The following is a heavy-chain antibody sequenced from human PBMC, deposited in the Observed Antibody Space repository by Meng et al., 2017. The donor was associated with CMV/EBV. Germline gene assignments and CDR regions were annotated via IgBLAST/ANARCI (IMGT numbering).Heavy chain of an antibody. CDR3: ARASGSLISFDY. CDR1: GGSVSSGSYY. D-gene: IGHD1-26*01. V-gene: IGHV4-61*01. J-gene: IGHJ4*02. Sequence: SDTLSLTCTVSGGSVSSGSYYWSWIRQPPGKGLEWIGYIYYSGSTNYNPSLKSRVTISVDTSKNQFSLKLSSVTAADTAVYYCARASGSLISFDYWGQGTLVTVSS. CDR2: IYYSGST.